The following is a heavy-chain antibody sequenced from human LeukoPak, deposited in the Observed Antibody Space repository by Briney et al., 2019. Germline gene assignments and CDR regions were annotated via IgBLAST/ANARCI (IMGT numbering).Heavy chain of an antibody. CDR3: ARDLGTLYGMDV. D-gene: IGHD1-1*01. V-gene: IGHV3-30-3*01. CDR2: ISYDESNK. J-gene: IGHJ6*02. Sequence: GGSLRLSCAASGFTFSSYAMHWVRQAPGKGLEWVAVISYDESNKYYADSVKGRFTISRDNSKNTLYLQMNSLRAEDTAVYYCARDLGTLYGMDVWGQGTTVTVSS. CDR1: GFTFSSYA.